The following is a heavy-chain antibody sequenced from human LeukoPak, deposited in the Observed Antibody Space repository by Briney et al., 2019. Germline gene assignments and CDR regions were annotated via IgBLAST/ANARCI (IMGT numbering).Heavy chain of an antibody. J-gene: IGHJ4*02. Sequence: GGSLRLSCAASGFTFSTYTMAWVRQAPGGGLEWVSGISGNGGRTYYADSVKGRFAISRDDSKSTLYLQMNSLRGEDTAVYYCAKDFGRNLGGPGYWGRGTLVIVSS. D-gene: IGHD1-14*01. CDR2: ISGNGGRT. CDR3: AKDFGRNLGGPGY. CDR1: GFTFSTYT. V-gene: IGHV3-23*01.